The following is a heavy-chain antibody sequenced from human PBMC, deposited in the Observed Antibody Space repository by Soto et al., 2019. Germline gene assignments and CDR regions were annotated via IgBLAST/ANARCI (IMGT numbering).Heavy chain of an antibody. CDR2: ISYDGSNK. V-gene: IGHV3-30*18. J-gene: IGHJ4*02. D-gene: IGHD5-12*01. Sequence: HPGGSLRLSCAASGFTFSSYGMHWVRQAPGKGLEWVAVISYDGSNKYYADSVKGRFTISRDNSKNTLYLQMNSLRAEDTAVYYCAKDRGPDIVATDEFDYWGQGTLVTVSS. CDR1: GFTFSSYG. CDR3: AKDRGPDIVATDEFDY.